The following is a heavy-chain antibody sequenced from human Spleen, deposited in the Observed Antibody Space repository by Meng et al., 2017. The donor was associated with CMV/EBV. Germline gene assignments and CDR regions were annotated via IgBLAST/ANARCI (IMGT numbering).Heavy chain of an antibody. V-gene: IGHV3-48*03. CDR1: GFTVVSYE. Sequence: GESLKISCSASGFTVVSYEMNWVRQAPGKGLGWVSYISSSGSTIYSADSVKGRFTISRDNAKNSLYLQMNSLRAEDTAVYYCARGYYDFWSVGGYFDYWGQGTLVTVSS. CDR2: ISSSGSTI. J-gene: IGHJ4*02. CDR3: ARGYYDFWSVGGYFDY. D-gene: IGHD3-3*01.